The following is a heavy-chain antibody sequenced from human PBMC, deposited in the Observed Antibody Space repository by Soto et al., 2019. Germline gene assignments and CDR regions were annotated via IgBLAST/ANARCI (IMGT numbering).Heavy chain of an antibody. CDR2: ISWNSGSI. D-gene: IGHD4-17*01. CDR1: GFTFDDYA. Sequence: EVQLVESGGGLVQPGRSLRLSCAASGFTFDDYAMHWVRQAPGKGLEWVSGISWNSGSIGYADSLKGRFTISRDNAKNSLYLQMNSLRAEDTALYYCAKDMAATVTTERYYYYGMDVWGQGTTVTVSS. V-gene: IGHV3-9*01. CDR3: AKDMAATVTTERYYYYGMDV. J-gene: IGHJ6*02.